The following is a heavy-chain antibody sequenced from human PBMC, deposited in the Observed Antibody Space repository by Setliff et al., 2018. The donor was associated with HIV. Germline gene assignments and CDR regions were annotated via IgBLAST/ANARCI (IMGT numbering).Heavy chain of an antibody. Sequence: PSETLSLTCTVSGASISSGSHYWTWIRQPAGKGLEWIGFIYYGGSTNYNPSLKSRVTISVDTSRAQFSLKLTSVTTADSAVYFCARKSLTGTIDSWGQGTLVTVSS. CDR3: ARKSLTGTIDS. D-gene: IGHD1-20*01. V-gene: IGHV4-61*10. J-gene: IGHJ4*02. CDR2: IYYGGST. CDR1: GASISSGSHY.